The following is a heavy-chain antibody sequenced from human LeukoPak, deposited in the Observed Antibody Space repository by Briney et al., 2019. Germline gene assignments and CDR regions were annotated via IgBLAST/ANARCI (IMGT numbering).Heavy chain of an antibody. CDR1: GGIFSSNA. CDR3: AKREAYYYGSGHRTAQDY. Sequence: ASVKVSCKASGGIFSSNAISWVRQAPGQGLEWMGGIIPIFGSANYAQKFQGRVTITADESTSTAYMELSSLRAEDTAVYYCAKREAYYYGSGHRTAQDYWGQGTLVTVSS. J-gene: IGHJ4*02. V-gene: IGHV1-69*13. CDR2: IIPIFGSA. D-gene: IGHD3-10*01.